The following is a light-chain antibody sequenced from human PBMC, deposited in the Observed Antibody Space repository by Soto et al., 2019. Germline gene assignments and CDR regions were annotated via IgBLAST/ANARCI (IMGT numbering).Light chain of an antibody. J-gene: IGKJ1*01. Sequence: DIQRTQSPSTLSGSVGDRVTITCRASQTISSWLAWYQQKPGKAPNLLIYKASTLKSGVPSRFSGSGSGTDFTLTIRSLEPEDFAVDYCQQRSNWPTFGQGTKVDIK. CDR2: KAS. V-gene: IGKV1-5*03. CDR3: QQRSNWPT. CDR1: QTISSW.